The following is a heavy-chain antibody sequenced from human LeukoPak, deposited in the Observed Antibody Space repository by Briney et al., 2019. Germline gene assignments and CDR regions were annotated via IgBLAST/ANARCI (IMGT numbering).Heavy chain of an antibody. J-gene: IGHJ4*02. D-gene: IGHD5-24*01. Sequence: ASVKVSRKASGYTFTDYYMYWVRQAPGQGLEWMGWINPNSGGTNYAQKFQGRVTMTRDTSISTAYMELSRLRSDDTAIYYCARGRKDAYNYSEYWGQGTLVTVSS. CDR2: INPNSGGT. CDR1: GYTFTDYY. V-gene: IGHV1-2*02. CDR3: ARGRKDAYNYSEY.